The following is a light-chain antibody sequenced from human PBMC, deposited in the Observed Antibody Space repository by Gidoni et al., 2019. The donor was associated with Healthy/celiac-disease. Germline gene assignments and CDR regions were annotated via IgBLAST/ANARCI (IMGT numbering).Light chain of an antibody. Sequence: DIQMTQSPSSLSASVGDRVTITCRASQSISSSLKWYQQKPGKAPKLLIYAASSLQGGVPSRFSGSGSGTDFTLTISSLQPEDFATYYCQQSYSTPPTFGQGTQVEIK. V-gene: IGKV1-39*01. CDR2: AAS. CDR1: QSISSS. CDR3: QQSYSTPPT. J-gene: IGKJ1*01.